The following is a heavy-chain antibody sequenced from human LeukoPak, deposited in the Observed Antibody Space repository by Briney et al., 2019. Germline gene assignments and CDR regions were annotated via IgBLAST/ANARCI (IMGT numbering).Heavy chain of an antibody. J-gene: IGHJ5*02. V-gene: IGHV5-51*01. D-gene: IGHD6-13*01. Sequence: GESLKISCQGSGYSFTSYWIGWVRRMPGKGLEGMGIIYPGDSDTRYSPSFQGQVTISADKSISTAYLQWSSLKASETAMYYCARPRPPRDSSSWYWFDPWGQGTLVTVSS. CDR2: IYPGDSDT. CDR1: GYSFTSYW. CDR3: ARPRPPRDSSSWYWFDP.